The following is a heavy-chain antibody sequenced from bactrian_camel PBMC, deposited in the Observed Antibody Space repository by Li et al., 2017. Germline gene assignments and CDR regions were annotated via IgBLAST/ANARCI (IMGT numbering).Heavy chain of an antibody. D-gene: IGHD3*01. V-gene: IGHV3S6*01. CDR2: IDSDGKT. J-gene: IGHJ4*01. CDR3: AAGPPPPTMGWVFRGDTRFTF. CDR1: GHTYLNYC. Sequence: HVQLVESGGDSVQRGGSLTLSCAASGHTYLNYCLARFRLASGNEREGVAAIDSDGKTYYAESVKGRFTISHDNAKNTTYLQMNSLKPEDSAMYVCAAGPPPPTMGWVFRGDTRFTFWGRGTQVTVS.